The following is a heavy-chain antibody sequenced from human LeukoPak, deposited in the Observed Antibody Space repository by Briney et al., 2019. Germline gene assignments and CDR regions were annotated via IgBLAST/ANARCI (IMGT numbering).Heavy chain of an antibody. CDR1: GFTFSSYW. D-gene: IGHD2-8*01. J-gene: IGHJ4*02. CDR2: IKQDGSEK. Sequence: GGSLRLSCAASGFTFSSYWMSWVRQAPGKGLEWVANIKQDGSEKYYVDSVKGRFTISRDNAKNSLDLQMNSLRAEDTAVYYCARDTSFVLMVYAPFDYWGQGTLVTVSS. V-gene: IGHV3-7*01. CDR3: ARDTSFVLMVYAPFDY.